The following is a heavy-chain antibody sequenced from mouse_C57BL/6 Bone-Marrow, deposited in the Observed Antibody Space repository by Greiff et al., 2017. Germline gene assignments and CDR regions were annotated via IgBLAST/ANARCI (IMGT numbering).Heavy chain of an antibody. Sequence: VQLQQSGPELVKPGASVKIPCKASGYTFTDYNMDWVKQSHGKSLEWIGDINPNNGGTIYNQKFKGKATLTVDKSSSTAYMELRSLTSEDTAVYYCARDYSNPLPMGYWGQGTSVTVSS. D-gene: IGHD2-5*01. CDR2: INPNNGGT. V-gene: IGHV1-18*01. CDR1: GYTFTDYN. CDR3: ARDYSNPLPMGY. J-gene: IGHJ4*01.